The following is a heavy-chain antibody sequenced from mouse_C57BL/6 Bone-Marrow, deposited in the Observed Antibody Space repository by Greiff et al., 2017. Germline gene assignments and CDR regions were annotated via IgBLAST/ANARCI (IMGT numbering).Heavy chain of an antibody. Sequence: VQLQQSGPELVKPGASVKMSCKASGYTFTDYNMHWVKQSHGKSLEWIGYINPNNGGTSYNQKFKGKATLTVNKSSSTAYMELRSLTSEDSAVYYCARGGLRLRQAWFAYWGQGTLVTVSA. V-gene: IGHV1-22*01. CDR1: GYTFTDYN. CDR2: INPNNGGT. D-gene: IGHD3-2*02. J-gene: IGHJ3*01. CDR3: ARGGLRLRQAWFAY.